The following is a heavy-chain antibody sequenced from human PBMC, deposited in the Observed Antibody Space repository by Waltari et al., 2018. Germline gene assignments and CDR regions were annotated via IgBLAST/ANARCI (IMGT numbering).Heavy chain of an antibody. V-gene: IGHV3-23*01. Sequence: EMQLLVFGGRLERLGGAVGVPGATSRFQLTRFTFSWVRQAPGRGLEWLSLLSGSGLIDYADSVKGRFTISRDTSKNTVYLQMESLRAEDTAVYYCAKDEGNRRAPTFGMDVWGRGTTVIVS. CDR1: RFQLTRFT. CDR3: AKDEGNRRAPTFGMDV. D-gene: IGHD3-10*01. J-gene: IGHJ6*02. CDR2: LSGSGLI.